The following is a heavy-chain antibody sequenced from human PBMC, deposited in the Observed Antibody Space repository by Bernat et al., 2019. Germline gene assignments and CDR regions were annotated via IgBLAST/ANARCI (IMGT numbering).Heavy chain of an antibody. CDR1: GFTFSSYG. J-gene: IGHJ4*02. Sequence: VQLVESGGGLVQPGGSLRLSCAASGFTFSSYGMHWVRQAPGKGLEWVAVIWYDGSNKYYADSVKGRFTISRDNSKNTLYLQMNSLRAEDTAVYYCAREAGLVKYYFDYWGQGTLVTVSS. CDR2: IWYDGSNK. V-gene: IGHV3-33*01. D-gene: IGHD6-19*01. CDR3: AREAGLVKYYFDY.